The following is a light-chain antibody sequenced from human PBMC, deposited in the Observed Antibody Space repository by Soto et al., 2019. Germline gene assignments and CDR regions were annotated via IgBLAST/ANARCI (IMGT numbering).Light chain of an antibody. CDR3: QHYNSYSEA. Sequence: DIVMTQSPDSLAGSLGERATINCKSSESVLYSSNNKNYLAWYQQKPGKAPKLLIYAASTLQSGVPSRFSGSGSGTEFTLTISSLQPDDFATYYCQHYNSYSEAFGQGTKVDI. V-gene: IGKV4-1*01. CDR2: AAS. CDR1: ESVLYSSNNKNY. J-gene: IGKJ1*01.